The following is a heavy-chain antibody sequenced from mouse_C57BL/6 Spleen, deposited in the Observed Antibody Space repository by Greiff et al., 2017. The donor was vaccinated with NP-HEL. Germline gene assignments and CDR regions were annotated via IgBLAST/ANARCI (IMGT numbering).Heavy chain of an antibody. CDR2: INPNNGGT. Sequence: EVQLQQSGPELVKPGASVKISCKASGYTFTDYYMNWVKQSHGKSLEWIGDINPNNGGTSYNQKFKGKATLTVDKSSSTAYMELRSLTSEDSAVYYCATYSNSYWGQGTTLTVSS. J-gene: IGHJ2*01. CDR3: ATYSNSY. D-gene: IGHD2-5*01. V-gene: IGHV1-26*01. CDR1: GYTFTDYY.